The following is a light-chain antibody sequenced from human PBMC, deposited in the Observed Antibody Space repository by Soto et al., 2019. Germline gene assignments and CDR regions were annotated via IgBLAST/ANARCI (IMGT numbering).Light chain of an antibody. V-gene: IGKV3-20*01. Sequence: EIVLTQSPGNLSLSPGERATLSCRASQSVRSSFFAWYQQKPGQAPRLLIYDVSVRATGIPDRFSGRGSGTDFSLTNNRLGPEDFALYYCQQYEGSVMYTFGQGTKLELK. CDR2: DVS. CDR1: QSVRSSF. CDR3: QQYEGSVMYT. J-gene: IGKJ2*01.